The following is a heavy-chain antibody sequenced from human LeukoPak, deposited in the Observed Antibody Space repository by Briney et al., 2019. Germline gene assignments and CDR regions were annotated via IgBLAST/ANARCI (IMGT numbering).Heavy chain of an antibody. V-gene: IGHV1-69*13. CDR3: ARDMDYNNGNWYFDL. D-gene: IGHD4-11*01. J-gene: IGHJ2*01. Sequence: GASVKVSCKASGGTFSSYAINWVRQAPGQGLKWMGGIIPIFGTANYAQKFQGRVTITADEYTSTAYMELSSLRSEDTAVYYCARDMDYNNGNWYFDLWGRGTLVTVSS. CDR1: GGTFSSYA. CDR2: IIPIFGTA.